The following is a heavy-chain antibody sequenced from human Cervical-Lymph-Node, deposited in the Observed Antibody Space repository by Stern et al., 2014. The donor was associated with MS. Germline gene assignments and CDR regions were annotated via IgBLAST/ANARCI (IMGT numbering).Heavy chain of an antibody. CDR2: IFSTDEK. V-gene: IGHV2-26*01. CDR3: ARSYSGTYLDWFDP. Sequence: QVTLRESGPVLVKPTETLTLTCSVSGLSLSNPRMGVSWIRQPPGKALEWLVQIFSTDEKSYSTSLESRLTISRGTSKSQVVLTMTNMDPVDTATYYCARSYSGTYLDWFDPWGQGTLVTVSS. CDR1: GLSLSNPRMG. D-gene: IGHD1-26*01. J-gene: IGHJ5*02.